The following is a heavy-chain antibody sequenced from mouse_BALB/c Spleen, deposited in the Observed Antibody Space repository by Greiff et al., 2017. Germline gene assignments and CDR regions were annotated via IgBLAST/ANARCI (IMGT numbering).Heavy chain of an antibody. J-gene: IGHJ2*01. CDR1: GYTFTSYW. CDR2: IYPGDGDT. D-gene: IGHD1-1*01. Sequence: VQGVESGAELARPGASVKLSCKASGYTFTSYWMQWVKQRPGQGLEWIGAIYPGDGDTRYTQKFRGKATLTADKSSSTAYMQLSSLASEDSAVYYCARGRYYFDYWGQGTTLTVSS. V-gene: IGHV1-87*01. CDR3: ARGRYYFDY.